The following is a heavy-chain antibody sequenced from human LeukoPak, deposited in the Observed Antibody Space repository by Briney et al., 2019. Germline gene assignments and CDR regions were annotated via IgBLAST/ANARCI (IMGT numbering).Heavy chain of an antibody. J-gene: IGHJ4*02. D-gene: IGHD3-3*01. V-gene: IGHV3-30-3*01. CDR2: ISYDGSNK. CDR1: GFTFSSYA. CDR3: ARDQIDYDFSPVY. Sequence: HPGGSLRLSCAASGFTFSSYAMHWVRQAPGKGLEWVAVISYDGSNKYYADSVKGRFTISRDNSKNTLYLQMNSLRAEDTAVYYCARDQIDYDFSPVYWGQGTLVTVSS.